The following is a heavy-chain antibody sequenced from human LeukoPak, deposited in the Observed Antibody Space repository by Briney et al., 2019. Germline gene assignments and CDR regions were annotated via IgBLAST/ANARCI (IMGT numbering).Heavy chain of an antibody. CDR3: ARGHLAVAGTGWFDP. Sequence: PSETLSLTCAAYGGSFSGYYWSWIRQPPGKGLEWIGEVNHSGSTNYNPSLKSRVTISVDTSKNQFSLKLSSVTAADTAVYYCARGHLAVAGTGWFDPWGQGTLVTVSS. D-gene: IGHD6-19*01. CDR2: VNHSGST. CDR1: GGSFSGYY. J-gene: IGHJ5*02. V-gene: IGHV4-34*01.